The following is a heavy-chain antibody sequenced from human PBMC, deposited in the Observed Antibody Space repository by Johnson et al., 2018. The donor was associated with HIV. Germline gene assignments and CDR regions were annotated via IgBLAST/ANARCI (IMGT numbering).Heavy chain of an antibody. J-gene: IGHJ3*02. CDR1: GFTFSSYA. V-gene: IGHV3-30-3*01. CDR2: ISYDGSNK. CDR3: ARDRAVAATSGAGAFDI. Sequence: VQLVESGGGVVQPGRSLRLSCAASGFTFSSYAMHWVRPAPGKGLEWVAVISYDGSNKYNADSVKGRFTISRDNSKNTLYLQMNSLRAEDTAVYYCARDRAVAATSGAGAFDIWGQGTMVTVSS. D-gene: IGHD2-15*01.